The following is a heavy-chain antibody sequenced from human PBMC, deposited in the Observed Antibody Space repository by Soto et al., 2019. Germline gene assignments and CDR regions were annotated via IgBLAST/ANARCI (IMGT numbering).Heavy chain of an antibody. Sequence: EVQLVESGGGLVQPGGSLRLSCVDSGFTYSSYWMSWVLQATVKGLEWVGTIKQDGSEEDYVDSVQGRFTISRDNAKHSMYLQMNSLRAEATAVYYGERIAASGRGWEVWCPGTTVVVSS. V-gene: IGHV3-7*01. J-gene: IGHJ6*02. CDR3: ERIAASGRGWEV. CDR2: IKQDGSEE. D-gene: IGHD6-13*01. CDR1: GFTYSSYW.